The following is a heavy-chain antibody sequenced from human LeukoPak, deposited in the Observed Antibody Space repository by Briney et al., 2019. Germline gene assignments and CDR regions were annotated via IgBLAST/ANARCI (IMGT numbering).Heavy chain of an antibody. CDR3: ARGNSYYDSSGAFDY. Sequence: SETLSLTCTVSGGSISPYYWSWLRQPPGKGLEWIGYIHYNGSTNYNPSLKSRVSMSVDTSKNQFSLKLNSVTAADTAVYYCARGNSYYDSSGAFDYWGQGTLVTVSS. D-gene: IGHD3-22*01. V-gene: IGHV4-59*01. J-gene: IGHJ4*02. CDR2: IHYNGST. CDR1: GGSISPYY.